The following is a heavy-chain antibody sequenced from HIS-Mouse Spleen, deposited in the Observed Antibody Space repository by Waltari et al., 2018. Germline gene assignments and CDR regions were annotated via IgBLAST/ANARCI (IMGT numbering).Heavy chain of an antibody. CDR1: GFTFSSYW. V-gene: IGHV4-38-2*01. Sequence: VQLVESGGGLVQPGGSLRLSCAASGFTFSSYWMSWVRQAPGKGLEWIGSIYHSGSTYYTPSLKSRVTISVDTSKNQFSLKLSSVTAADTAVYYCARVKTWGQGTLVTVSS. CDR2: IYHSGST. CDR3: ARVKT. J-gene: IGHJ5*02.